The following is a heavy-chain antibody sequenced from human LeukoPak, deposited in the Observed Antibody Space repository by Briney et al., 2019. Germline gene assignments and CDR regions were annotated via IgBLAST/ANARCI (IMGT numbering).Heavy chain of an antibody. CDR2: INPKSGGT. CDR3: ARVKGYDSGSPGLEY. J-gene: IGHJ4*02. D-gene: IGHD6-6*01. V-gene: IGHV1-2*02. CDR1: GYTFTGYS. Sequence: ASVKVSCKASGYTFTGYSMHWVRQAPGEGLEWMGVINPKSGGTNYAQKFQGRVTMTRDTSISTAYMELSRLRSDDTAVYYCARVKGYDSGSPGLEYWGQGTLSPSPQ.